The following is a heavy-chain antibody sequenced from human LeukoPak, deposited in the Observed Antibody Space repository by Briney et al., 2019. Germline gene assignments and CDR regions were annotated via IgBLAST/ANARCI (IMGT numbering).Heavy chain of an antibody. CDR3: ATGTREYYYYYYMDV. CDR2: ISAYNGNT. J-gene: IGHJ6*03. V-gene: IGHV1-18*01. Sequence: ASVKVSCKASGYTFTSYGISWVRQAPGQGLEWMGWISAYNGNTNYAQKLQGRVTMTTDTSTSTAYMEPRSLRSDDTAVYYCATGTREYYYYYYMDVWGKGTTVTVSS. D-gene: IGHD1-14*01. CDR1: GYTFTSYG.